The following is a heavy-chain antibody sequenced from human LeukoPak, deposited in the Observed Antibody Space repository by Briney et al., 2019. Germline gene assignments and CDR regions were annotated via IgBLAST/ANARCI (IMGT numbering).Heavy chain of an antibody. CDR3: ARVLGYYDSSGYDNWFDP. CDR2: IYYSGST. J-gene: IGHJ5*02. D-gene: IGHD3-22*01. Sequence: SETLSLTCTVSGGSISSYYWSWIRQPPGKGLEWIGYIYYSGSTNYNPSLKSRVTISVDTSKNQFSLKLGSVTAADTAVYYCARVLGYYDSSGYDNWFDPWGQGTLVTVSS. V-gene: IGHV4-59*01. CDR1: GGSISSYY.